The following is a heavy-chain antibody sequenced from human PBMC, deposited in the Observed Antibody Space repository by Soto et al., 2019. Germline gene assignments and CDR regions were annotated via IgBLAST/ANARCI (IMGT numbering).Heavy chain of an antibody. CDR1: GGSISSYY. V-gene: IGHV4-59*08. CDR3: AGSLGYCSGGSCYGLFDY. Sequence: SETLSLTCTVSGGSISSYYWSWIRQPPGKGLEWIGYIYYSGSTNYNPSLKSRVAISVDTSKNQFSLKLSSVTAADTAVYYCAGSLGYCSGGSCYGLFDYWGQGTLVTVSS. J-gene: IGHJ4*02. CDR2: IYYSGST. D-gene: IGHD2-15*01.